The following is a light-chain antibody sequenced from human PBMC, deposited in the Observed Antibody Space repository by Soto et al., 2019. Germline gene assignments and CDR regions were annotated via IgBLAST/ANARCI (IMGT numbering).Light chain of an antibody. J-gene: IGKJ5*01. CDR3: QHYAHNSPIT. CDR1: QSVSSSY. CDR2: GAS. V-gene: IGKV3-20*01. Sequence: EIVLTQTPGTLSLSPGERATLSCRAFQSVSSSYLAWYQQKPGQAPRLLIYGASSRATGIPDRFSGSGSGTDFTLTISRLEPEDFALYYCQHYAHNSPITFGQGTRLE.